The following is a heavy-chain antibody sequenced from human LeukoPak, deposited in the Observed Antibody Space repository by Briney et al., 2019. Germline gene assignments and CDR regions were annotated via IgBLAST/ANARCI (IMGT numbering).Heavy chain of an antibody. CDR1: GFTFSSYA. CDR3: ARDLSEKFCIDY. D-gene: IGHD3-3*01. J-gene: IGHJ4*02. CDR2: ISYDGRIK. V-gene: IGHV3-30-3*01. Sequence: GRSLRLSCAASGFTFSSYAIHWVRQAPGKGLEWVSFISYDGRIKYYADSVKGRLTISRDNSKNTLSLQMNSLRAEDTAIYYCARDLSEKFCIDYWGQGTLVTVSS.